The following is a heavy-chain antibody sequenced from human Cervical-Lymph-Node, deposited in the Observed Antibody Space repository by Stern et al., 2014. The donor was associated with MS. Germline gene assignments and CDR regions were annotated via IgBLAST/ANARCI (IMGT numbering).Heavy chain of an antibody. CDR1: GYSFTGYS. D-gene: IGHD4-17*01. CDR3: ARDEGTVPSPDI. J-gene: IGHJ3*02. V-gene: IGHV1-2*02. Sequence: QVQLGQSGAEVKKPGASVKVSCKASGYSFTGYSMHWVRQAPGKGLEWMGWINPNSGETKYAQKFQGRVTMTRGTSVSTAYLDLSSLTSDDTAVYYCARDEGTVPSPDIWGQGTMVTVSS. CDR2: INPNSGET.